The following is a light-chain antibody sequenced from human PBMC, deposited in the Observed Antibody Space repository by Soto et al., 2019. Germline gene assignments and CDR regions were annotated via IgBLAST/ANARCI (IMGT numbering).Light chain of an antibody. CDR1: QRVSSH. CDR2: AAS. Sequence: ETVMTQSPVTLSVSPGDTATLSCRASQRVSSHLAWYQQKPGQAPRLLIYAASTRATGIPVRFSGSGSETEFTLTIRSLQSEDSALYYCQQYGRTPWTFGQGTKVDIK. V-gene: IGKV3-15*01. CDR3: QQYGRTPWT. J-gene: IGKJ1*01.